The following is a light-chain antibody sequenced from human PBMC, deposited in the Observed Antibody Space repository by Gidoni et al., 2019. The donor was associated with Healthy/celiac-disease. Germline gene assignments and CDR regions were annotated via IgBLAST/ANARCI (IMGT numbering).Light chain of an antibody. CDR3: QQSYSTPPT. J-gene: IGKJ4*01. CDR1: QIISSS. V-gene: IGKV1-39*01. CDR2: AAS. Sequence: DIQMTQSPSSLSASVRDRVTITCRASQIISSSLNLYQQKPGKAPKLLIYAASSLQSGVPSRFSGSGSGTDFTLTISSLQPEDFATYYCQQSYSTPPTFGEGTKVEIK.